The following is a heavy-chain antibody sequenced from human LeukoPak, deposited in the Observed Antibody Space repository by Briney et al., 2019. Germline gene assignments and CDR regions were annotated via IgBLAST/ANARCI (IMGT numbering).Heavy chain of an antibody. CDR2: INHSGST. CDR1: GGSFSGYY. J-gene: IGHJ4*02. Sequence: PSGTLSLTCAVYGGSFSGYYWSWIRQPPGKGLEWIGEINHSGSTNCNPSLKSRVTISVDTSKNQFSLKLSSVTAADTAVYYCARGGGLRLGELSLNPKYYFDYWGQGTLVTVSS. V-gene: IGHV4-34*01. CDR3: ARGGGLRLGELSLNPKYYFDY. D-gene: IGHD3-16*02.